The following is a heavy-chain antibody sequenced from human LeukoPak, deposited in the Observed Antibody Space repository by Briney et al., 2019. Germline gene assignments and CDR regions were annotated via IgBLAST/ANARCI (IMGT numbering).Heavy chain of an antibody. J-gene: IGHJ4*02. Sequence: GASVKVSCKASGYTFTSFGISWVRQAPGQGLEWMGWSSAYNGNTNYVQKFQGRVTMTTDTSTSTAYMELRSLRSDDTAVFYCVRDLGVDTSMIFFGFWGQGTLVTVSS. V-gene: IGHV1-18*01. D-gene: IGHD5-18*01. CDR1: GYTFTSFG. CDR2: SSAYNGNT. CDR3: VRDLGVDTSMIFFGF.